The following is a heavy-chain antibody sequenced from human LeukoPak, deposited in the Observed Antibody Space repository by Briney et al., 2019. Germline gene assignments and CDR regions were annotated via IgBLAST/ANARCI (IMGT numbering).Heavy chain of an antibody. D-gene: IGHD4-23*01. J-gene: IGHJ4*02. Sequence: ETLSLTCTVSGGSISSSSYYWGWIRQPPGKGLEWIGSIYYSGSTYYNPSLKSRVTISVDTSKNQFSLKLSSVTAADTAVYYCARTRGYYGGNSVHPHYFDYWGQGTLVTVSS. CDR2: IYYSGST. V-gene: IGHV4-39*07. CDR1: GGSISSSSYY. CDR3: ARTRGYYGGNSVHPHYFDY.